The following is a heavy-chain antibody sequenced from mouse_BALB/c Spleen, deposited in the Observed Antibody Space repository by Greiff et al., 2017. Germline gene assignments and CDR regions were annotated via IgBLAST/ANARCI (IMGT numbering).Heavy chain of an antibody. CDR3: ARHDYYGSSWYFDV. Sequence: EVQVVESGGDLVKPGGSLKLSCAASGFTFSSYGMSWVRQTPDKRLEWVATISSGGSYTYYPDSVKGRFTISRDNAKNTLYLQMSSLKSEDTAMYYCARHDYYGSSWYFDVWGAGTTVTVSS. D-gene: IGHD1-1*01. CDR1: GFTFSSYG. J-gene: IGHJ1*01. CDR2: ISSGGSYT. V-gene: IGHV5-6*01.